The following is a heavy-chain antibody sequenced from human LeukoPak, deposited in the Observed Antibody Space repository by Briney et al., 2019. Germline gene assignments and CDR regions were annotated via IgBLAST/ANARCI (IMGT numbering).Heavy chain of an antibody. CDR3: ARGRELWEDRYYFDY. Sequence: GGSLRLSCAASGFTFSSYAMHWVRQAPGKGLEWVAVISYDGSNKYYADSVKGRFTISRDNSKNTPYLQMNSLRAEDTAVYYCARGRELWEDRYYFDYWGQGTLVTVSS. J-gene: IGHJ4*02. CDR2: ISYDGSNK. CDR1: GFTFSSYA. V-gene: IGHV3-30-3*01. D-gene: IGHD5-18*01.